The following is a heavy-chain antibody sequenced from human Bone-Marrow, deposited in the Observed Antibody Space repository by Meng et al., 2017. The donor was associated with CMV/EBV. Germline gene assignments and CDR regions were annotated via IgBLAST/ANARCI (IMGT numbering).Heavy chain of an antibody. V-gene: IGHV3-15*01. CDR1: GFTFSNAW. CDR3: TTGWTARSGAFGI. Sequence: GESLEISCAASGFTFSNAWMSLVRQAPGKGLEWVGRIKSKTDGGTTDYAAPVKGRFTIPRDDSKNTLYLQMNSLKTEDTDVYYGTTGWTARSGAFGIWGQGTMVTVSS. D-gene: IGHD2-15*01. J-gene: IGHJ3*02. CDR2: IKSKTDGGTT.